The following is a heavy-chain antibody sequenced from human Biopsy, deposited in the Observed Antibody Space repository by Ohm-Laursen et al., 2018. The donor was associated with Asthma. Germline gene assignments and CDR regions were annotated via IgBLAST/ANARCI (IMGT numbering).Heavy chain of an antibody. Sequence: SVKVSCKSLGGTFNTYVIGWVRQAPGQGLEWMGGINSVFGTTTYPQKFQDRVTITADDSTSTVYMELSSLRSEDTAVYYCARKAGSCISRTCYSLDFWGRGTLVTVSS. CDR3: ARKAGSCISRTCYSLDF. CDR2: INSVFGTT. CDR1: GGTFNTYV. V-gene: IGHV1-69*13. D-gene: IGHD2-2*01. J-gene: IGHJ4*02.